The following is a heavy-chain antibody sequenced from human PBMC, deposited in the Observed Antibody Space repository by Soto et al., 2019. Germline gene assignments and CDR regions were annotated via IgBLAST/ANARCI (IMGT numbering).Heavy chain of an antibody. CDR1: GYTFSRYG. V-gene: IGHV1-18*01. D-gene: IGHD2-21*01. CDR2: ISAYNGNT. J-gene: IGHJ5*02. CDR3: ARDQGFRVVINSNWFDP. Sequence: GASVKVFCKGSGYTFSRYGIMWVRQAPGQGLEWMGWISAYNGNTNSAEKLRGRLTMTTDASTTTAYMELRSLRSDDTAIYYCARDQGFRVVINSNWFDPWGQGTLVTVS.